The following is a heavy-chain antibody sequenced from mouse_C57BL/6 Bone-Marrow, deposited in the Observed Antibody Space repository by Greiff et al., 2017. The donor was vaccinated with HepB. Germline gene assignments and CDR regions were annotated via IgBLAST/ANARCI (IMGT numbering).Heavy chain of an antibody. CDR1: GYTFTSYW. V-gene: IGHV1-50*01. J-gene: IGHJ1*03. CDR3: ARLRIYYYWYFDV. D-gene: IGHD1-1*01. CDR2: IDPSDSYT. Sequence: QVQLQQPGAELVKPGGSVKLSCKASGYTFTSYWMQWVKQRPGQGLEWIGEIDPSDSYTNYNQKFKGKATLTVDTSSSTAYMQLSSLTSEDSAVYYCARLRIYYYWYFDVWGTGTTVTVSS.